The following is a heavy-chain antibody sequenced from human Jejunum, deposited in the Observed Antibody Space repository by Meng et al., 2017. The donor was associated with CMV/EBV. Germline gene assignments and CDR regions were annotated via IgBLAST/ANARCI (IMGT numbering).Heavy chain of an antibody. D-gene: IGHD2-21*02. V-gene: IGHV3-53*01. CDR3: AKDLKPDTAWDFDS. CDR2: IYPNSDT. CDR1: GIPFGGDS. J-gene: IGHJ4*02. Sequence: GASGIPFGGDSRTWVRQAPGKRVEWVASIYPNSDTYYADSVKGRFTISRDNSKSTLYLQMNSLRVDDTAVYYCAKDLKPDTAWDFDSWGQGTLVTVSS.